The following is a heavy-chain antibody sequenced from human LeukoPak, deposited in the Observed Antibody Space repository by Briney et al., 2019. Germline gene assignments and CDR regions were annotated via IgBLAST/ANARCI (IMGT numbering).Heavy chain of an antibody. J-gene: IGHJ3*02. CDR2: IKQDGSEK. V-gene: IGHV3-7*01. D-gene: IGHD4-23*01. Sequence: TGGSLRLSCAASGFTFSSYWMSWVRQAPGKGLEWVANIKQDGSEKYYVDSVKGRFTFSRDNAKNSLYLQMNSLRAEDTAVYYCARMTTVVGGVALDIWGQGTMVTVSS. CDR3: ARMTTVVGGVALDI. CDR1: GFTFSSYW.